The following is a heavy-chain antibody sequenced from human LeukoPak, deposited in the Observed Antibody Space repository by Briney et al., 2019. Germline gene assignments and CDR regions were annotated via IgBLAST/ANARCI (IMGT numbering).Heavy chain of an antibody. J-gene: IGHJ4*02. D-gene: IGHD5-18*01. CDR1: GGSFSGYY. Sequence: PSETLSLTCAVYGGSFSGYYWSWIRQPPGKGLEWIGEINHSGSTNYNPSLKSRVTISVDTSKNQFSLKLSSVTAADTAVYYCARGVGYSYGYFDYWGQGTLVTVSS. CDR3: ARGVGYSYGYFDY. CDR2: INHSGST. V-gene: IGHV4-34*01.